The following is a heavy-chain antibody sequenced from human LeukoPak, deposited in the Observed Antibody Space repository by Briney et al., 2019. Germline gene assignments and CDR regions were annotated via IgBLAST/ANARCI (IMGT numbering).Heavy chain of an antibody. V-gene: IGHV1-3*01. J-gene: IGHJ4*02. Sequence: GASVKVSCKASGYTFTSYAMHWVRQAPGQRLEWMGWINAGNGNTKYSQKFQGRVTMTRDTSTSTVYMELSSLRSEDTAVYYCARDLGGGGDYWGQGTLVTVSS. CDR1: GYTFTSYA. CDR2: INAGNGNT. D-gene: IGHD3-16*01. CDR3: ARDLGGGGDY.